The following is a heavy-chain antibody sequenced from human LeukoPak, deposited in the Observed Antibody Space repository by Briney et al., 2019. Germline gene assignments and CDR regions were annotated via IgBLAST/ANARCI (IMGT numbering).Heavy chain of an antibody. J-gene: IGHJ4*02. D-gene: IGHD5-12*01. Sequence: GGSLRLSCAASGFTFSDYYMSWLRQAPGKGLEWVSYISSSGSTIYYADYVKGRFTISRDNAKNSLYLQMNSLRAEDTAVYYCARDRATVANDYWGQGTLVTVSS. V-gene: IGHV3-11*01. CDR1: GFTFSDYY. CDR2: ISSSGSTI. CDR3: ARDRATVANDY.